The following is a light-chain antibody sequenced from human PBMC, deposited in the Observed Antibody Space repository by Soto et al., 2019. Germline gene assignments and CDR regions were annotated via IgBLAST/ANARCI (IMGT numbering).Light chain of an antibody. Sequence: LTQPASVSGSPGQSITISCTGTSSDVGGYNYVSWYQQHPGKAPKLMIYDVSNRPSGVSNRFSGSKSGNTASLTISGLQAEDEADYYCSSYTSSSTPLYVFGTGTKVT. J-gene: IGLJ1*01. CDR2: DVS. CDR1: SSDVGGYNY. CDR3: SSYTSSSTPLYV. V-gene: IGLV2-14*01.